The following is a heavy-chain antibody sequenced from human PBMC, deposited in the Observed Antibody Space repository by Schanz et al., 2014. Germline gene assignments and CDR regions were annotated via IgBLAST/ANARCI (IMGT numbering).Heavy chain of an antibody. V-gene: IGHV3-11*05. Sequence: QVYLVESGGDLVKPGGSLRLSCAASGFTFSDYYMAWIRQAPGKGLEWVSHISGSSIHKNYADSVKGRFSISRDNGETSVYLQINSLRVEDTAVYYGARFLARYQYYGVDVWGQGTTVIVSS. CDR1: GFTFSDYY. D-gene: IGHD3-3*01. CDR3: ARFLARYQYYGVDV. J-gene: IGHJ6*02. CDR2: ISGSSIHK.